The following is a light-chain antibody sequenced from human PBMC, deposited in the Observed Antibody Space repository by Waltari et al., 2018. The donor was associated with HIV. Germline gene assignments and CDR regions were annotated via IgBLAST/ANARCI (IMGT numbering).Light chain of an antibody. Sequence: DIQLTQSPSFLSASIGDRATITCLASQNIYSYLVWYQQKPGRAPQVLIYATSTLQSGVPSRFSGSGSGTEFALTITNLQPDDFATYYCQQVNGYPLTFGGGTKVEIK. CDR1: QNIYSY. J-gene: IGKJ4*01. CDR2: ATS. V-gene: IGKV1-9*01. CDR3: QQVNGYPLT.